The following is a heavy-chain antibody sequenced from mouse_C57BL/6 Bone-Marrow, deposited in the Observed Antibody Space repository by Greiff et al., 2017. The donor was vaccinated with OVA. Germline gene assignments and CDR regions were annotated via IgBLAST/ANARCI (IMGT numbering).Heavy chain of an antibody. V-gene: IGHV14-4*01. CDR1: GFNIKDDY. Sequence: VQLQQSGAELVRPGASVKLSCTASGFNIKDDYMHWVKQRPEQGLEWIGWIDPENGDTEYASKFQGKATITADTSSNTAYLQLSSLTSEDTAVYYCTYDYDGTGYAMDYWGQGTSVTVSS. CDR3: TYDYDGTGYAMDY. CDR2: IDPENGDT. D-gene: IGHD2-4*01. J-gene: IGHJ4*01.